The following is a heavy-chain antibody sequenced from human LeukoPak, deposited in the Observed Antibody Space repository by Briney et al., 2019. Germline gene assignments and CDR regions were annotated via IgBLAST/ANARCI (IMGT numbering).Heavy chain of an antibody. J-gene: IGHJ5*02. CDR3: AKDGYSDSTGYYAWFDP. D-gene: IGHD3-22*01. CDR1: GFTFTRYG. V-gene: IGHV3-23*01. CDR2: ISGSGGST. Sequence: GGSLRLSCAASGFTFTRYGMTWVRQAPGKGLEWVSAISGSGGSTFFAHSVKGRFTISRDNSKNMLYLQMNSLRPEDTAVYYCAKDGYSDSTGYYAWFDPWGQGALVTVSS.